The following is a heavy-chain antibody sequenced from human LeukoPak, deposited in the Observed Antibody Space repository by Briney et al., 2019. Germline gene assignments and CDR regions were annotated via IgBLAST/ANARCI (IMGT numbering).Heavy chain of an antibody. CDR3: ARALLWYYYDSSGYYPFDP. CDR1: GFTFSTYS. D-gene: IGHD3-22*01. Sequence: GGSLRLSCAASGFTFSTYSMNWVRQAPGKGLEWVSSTSSSSTYIYYADSVKGRFTISRDYAKNSLYLQMNGLRAEDTAVYYCARALLWYYYDSSGYYPFDPWGQGTLVTVSS. CDR2: TSSSSTYI. J-gene: IGHJ5*02. V-gene: IGHV3-21*01.